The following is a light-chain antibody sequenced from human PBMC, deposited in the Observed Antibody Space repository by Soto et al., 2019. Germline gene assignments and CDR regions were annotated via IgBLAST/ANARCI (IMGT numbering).Light chain of an antibody. CDR3: QQYGNSGT. J-gene: IGKJ1*01. V-gene: IGKV3-20*01. CDR1: QTICSK. Sequence: EIVMTQSPSTLSVSLGESVTLTCRASQTICSKLAWYQQKPGKAPKLLIYGASNRATGIPDRCSSSGSGTDFPLTISRLEPEDFAVYYCQQYGNSGTFGQGTKVDIK. CDR2: GAS.